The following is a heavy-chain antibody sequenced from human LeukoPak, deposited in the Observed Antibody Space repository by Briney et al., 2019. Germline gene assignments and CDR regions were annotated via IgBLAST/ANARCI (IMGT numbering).Heavy chain of an antibody. CDR2: IYHSGST. V-gene: IGHV4-30-2*01. CDR3: AGTPGGDYIGYFDY. D-gene: IGHD4-17*01. CDR1: GGSISSGGYY. Sequence: SQTLSLTCTVSGGSISSGGYYWSWIRQPPGKGLEWIGYIYHSGSTYYNPSLKSRVTISVDRSKNQFSLKLSSVTAADTAVYYCAGTPGGDYIGYFDYWGQGTPVTVSS. J-gene: IGHJ4*02.